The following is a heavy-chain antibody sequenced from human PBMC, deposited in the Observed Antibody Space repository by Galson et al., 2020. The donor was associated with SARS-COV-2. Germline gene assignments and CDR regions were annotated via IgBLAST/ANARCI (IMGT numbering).Heavy chain of an antibody. V-gene: IGHV3-49*04. Sequence: TGGSLRLSCTASGFTFGDYAMSWVRQAPGKGLEWVGFIRSKAYGGTTEYAASVKGRFTISRDDSKSIAYLQMNSLKTEDTAVYYCTRDMTPGIAALGGWFDPWGQGTLVTVSS. CDR2: IRSKAYGGTT. J-gene: IGHJ5*02. CDR1: GFTFGDYA. D-gene: IGHD6-13*01. CDR3: TRDMTPGIAALGGWFDP.